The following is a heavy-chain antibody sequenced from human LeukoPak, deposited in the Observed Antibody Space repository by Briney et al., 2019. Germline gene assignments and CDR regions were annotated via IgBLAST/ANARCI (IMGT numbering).Heavy chain of an antibody. J-gene: IGHJ4*02. Sequence: GGSLRLSCAASGFTFSNYWMHWVRQAPGKGLVWVSRINSDGSRASYADSVKGRFTISRDNAKNTLYLQMNSLRAEDTAVYCCARGYYYDSSFTDYWGQGALVTVSS. CDR3: ARGYYYDSSFTDY. V-gene: IGHV3-74*01. CDR2: INSDGSRA. D-gene: IGHD3-22*01. CDR1: GFTFSNYW.